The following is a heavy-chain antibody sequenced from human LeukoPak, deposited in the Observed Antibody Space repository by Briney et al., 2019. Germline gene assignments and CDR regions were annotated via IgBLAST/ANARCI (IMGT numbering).Heavy chain of an antibody. V-gene: IGHV4-59*08. CDR3: ARRKAKTPNYFDY. J-gene: IGHJ4*02. Sequence: PSETLSLTCTVSGDSINDYYWTGIRQPPGKGLEWIGDIYYSGNTNYNPSLKSRVPISLDTSKNQFSLKLTSVTAADTAMYYCARRKAKTPNYFDYWGQGALVTVSS. CDR2: IYYSGNT. CDR1: GDSINDYY.